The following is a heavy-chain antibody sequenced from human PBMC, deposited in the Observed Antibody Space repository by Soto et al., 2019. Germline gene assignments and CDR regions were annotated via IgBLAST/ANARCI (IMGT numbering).Heavy chain of an antibody. J-gene: IGHJ5*02. CDR3: ARDGGGALNWFDP. Sequence: ASVKVSCKASGYTFTSYAMHWVRQAPGQRLEWMGWINAGNGNTKYSQKFQGRVTITRDTSTSTAYMELRSLRSDDTAVYYCARDGGGALNWFDPWGQGTLVTVSS. CDR1: GYTFTSYA. V-gene: IGHV1-3*01. D-gene: IGHD2-21*01. CDR2: INAGNGNT.